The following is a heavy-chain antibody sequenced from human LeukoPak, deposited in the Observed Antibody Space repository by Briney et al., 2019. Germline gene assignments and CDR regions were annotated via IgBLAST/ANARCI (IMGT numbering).Heavy chain of an antibody. CDR3: ARVMVVPASSYYYMDV. CDR1: GFTFSDYY. CDR2: ISSSGSTI. V-gene: IGHV3-11*01. Sequence: PGGSLRLSCAASGFTFSDYYMSWIRQAPGKGLEWVSYISSSGSTIYYADSVKGRFTISRDNAKNSLYLQMNSLRAEDTAVYYCARVMVVPASSYYYMDVWGKGTTVTVSS. J-gene: IGHJ6*03. D-gene: IGHD2-2*01.